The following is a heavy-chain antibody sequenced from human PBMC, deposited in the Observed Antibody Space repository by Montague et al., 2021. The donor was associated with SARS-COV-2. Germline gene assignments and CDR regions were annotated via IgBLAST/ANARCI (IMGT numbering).Heavy chain of an antibody. J-gene: IGHJ4*02. CDR2: TYCRSKWYS. CDR1: GDSVSSNSVA. V-gene: IGHV6-1*01. D-gene: IGHD6-19*01. Sequence: CAISGDSVSSNSVAWSWFRQSPSRGLEWLGRTYCRSKWYSDYAPSVRGRLSVNPDASKNEFSLELNYVTPEDTAVYYCVRYSGWFYFDFWGQGTLVTVSS. CDR3: VRYSGWFYFDF.